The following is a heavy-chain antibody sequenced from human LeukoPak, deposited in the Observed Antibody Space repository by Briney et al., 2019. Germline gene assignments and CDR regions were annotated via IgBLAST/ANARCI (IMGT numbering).Heavy chain of an antibody. CDR1: GYSFTSYW. V-gene: IGHV5-51*01. Sequence: GESLKISCKGSGYSFTSYWIGWVRQMPGRGPEWMGIIYPGDSDTRYSPSFQGQVTISADKSISTAYLQWSSLKASDTAMYYCARSIAAPGNTFDYWGQGNLVTVSS. J-gene: IGHJ4*02. CDR2: IYPGDSDT. CDR3: ARSIAAPGNTFDY. D-gene: IGHD6-13*01.